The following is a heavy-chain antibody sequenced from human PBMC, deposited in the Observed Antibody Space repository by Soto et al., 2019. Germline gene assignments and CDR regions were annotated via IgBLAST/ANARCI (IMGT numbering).Heavy chain of an antibody. CDR3: ARRGYDSSGYYWYFDL. Sequence: SETLSLTCTVSGGSISSSSYYWGWIRQPPGKGLEWIGSIYYSGSTYYNPSLKSRVTISVDTSKNQFSLKLSSVTAADTAVYYCARRGYDSSGYYWYFDLWGRGTLVTVSS. CDR1: GGSISSSSYY. J-gene: IGHJ2*01. D-gene: IGHD3-22*01. CDR2: IYYSGST. V-gene: IGHV4-39*01.